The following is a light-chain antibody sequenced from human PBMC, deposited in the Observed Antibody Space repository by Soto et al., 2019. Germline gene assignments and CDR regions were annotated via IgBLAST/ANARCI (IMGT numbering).Light chain of an antibody. CDR1: TSDVGAYNY. J-gene: IGLJ1*01. Sequence: QSVLTQPASVSGSPGQSITISCTGSTSDVGAYNYVSWYKHHPGQAPQLMIYEVSNRPSGVSNRFSGSKSGNTASLTISGLQADDEGDYYCSSKTSSSSHFVFGTGTKVTVL. CDR3: SSKTSSSSHFV. CDR2: EVS. V-gene: IGLV2-14*01.